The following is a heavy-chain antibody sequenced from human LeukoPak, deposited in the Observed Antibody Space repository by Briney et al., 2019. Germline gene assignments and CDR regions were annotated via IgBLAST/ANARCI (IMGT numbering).Heavy chain of an antibody. Sequence: SETLSLTCTVSGGSISSSSYYWGWIRQPPGKGLEWIGCIYYSGSTYYNQSPKSRVTISVDTSKNQFSLKLSSVTAADTAVYYCARGYSSSWREDYNWFDPWGQGTLVTVSS. CDR1: GGSISSSSYY. V-gene: IGHV4-39*07. CDR2: IYYSGST. CDR3: ARGYSSSWREDYNWFDP. J-gene: IGHJ5*02. D-gene: IGHD6-13*01.